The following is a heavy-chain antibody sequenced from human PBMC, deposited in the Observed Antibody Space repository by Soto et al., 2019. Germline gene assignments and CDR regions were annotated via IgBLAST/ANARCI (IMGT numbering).Heavy chain of an antibody. V-gene: IGHV3-74*01. J-gene: IGHJ4*02. CDR3: VRMDGDRNDGHGYLGRH. Sequence: EVQLVESGGGLVQPGGSLRLSCAASGFTFSIYWMHWVRQAPGKGLVWVSRMNMDGSRTSYADFATGRFTISRDDAKSTVYLQMRTLRAEDTAVYYCVRMDGDRNDGHGYLGRHWGQGTLVTVSS. CDR1: GFTFSIYW. D-gene: IGHD5-18*01. CDR2: MNMDGSRT.